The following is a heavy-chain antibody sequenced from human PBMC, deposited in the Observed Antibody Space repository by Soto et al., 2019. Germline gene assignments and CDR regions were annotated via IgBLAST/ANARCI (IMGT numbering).Heavy chain of an antibody. V-gene: IGHV4-34*01. CDR3: ARGGPSNWFDP. Sequence: SETLSLTCAVYGGSFSGYYWSWIRQPPGKGLEWIGEINHSGSTNYNPSLKSRVTISVDTSKNQFSLKLSSVIAADTAVYYCARGGPSNWFDPWGQGTLVTVSS. CDR2: INHSGST. CDR1: GGSFSGYY. J-gene: IGHJ5*02.